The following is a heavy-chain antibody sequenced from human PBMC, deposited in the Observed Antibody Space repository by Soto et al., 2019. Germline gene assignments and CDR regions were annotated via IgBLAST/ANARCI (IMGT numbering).Heavy chain of an antibody. J-gene: IGHJ4*02. CDR1: GGTFSSYA. CDR2: IIPIFGTA. Sequence: SVKVSCKASGGTFSSYAISWVRQAPGQGLEWMGGIIPIFGTANYAQKFQGRVTITADESTSTAYMELSSLRSEDTAVYYCARVFPDNWNYGEAKYYFDYWGQGTLVTVSS. V-gene: IGHV1-69*13. CDR3: ARVFPDNWNYGEAKYYFDY. D-gene: IGHD1-7*01.